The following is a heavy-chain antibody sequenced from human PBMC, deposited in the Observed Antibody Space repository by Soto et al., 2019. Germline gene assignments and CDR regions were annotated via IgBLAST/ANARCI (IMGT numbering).Heavy chain of an antibody. CDR2: IYYSGST. CDR1: GGSISSGGYY. CDR3: ARGWDDAFDI. J-gene: IGHJ3*02. D-gene: IGHD1-26*01. Sequence: SETLSLTXTVSGGSISSGGYYWSWIRQHPGKGLEWIGYIYYSGSTYYNPSLKSRVTISVDTSKNQFSLKLSSVTAADTAVYYCARGWDDAFDIWGQGTMVTVSS. V-gene: IGHV4-31*02.